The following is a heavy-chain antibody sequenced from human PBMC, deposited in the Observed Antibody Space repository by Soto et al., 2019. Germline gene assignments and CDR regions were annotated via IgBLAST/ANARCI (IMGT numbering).Heavy chain of an antibody. J-gene: IGHJ4*02. CDR2: IYWDDDK. V-gene: IGHV2-5*02. CDR3: ARALGSWGSYYFDH. Sequence: QITLKESGPTLVRPTQTLTLTCTVSGFSLDTWGVGVGWIRQSPGKAPEWLALIYWDDDKRYSPSLKNRLTITKDTSKNQVGLTVTNMDPVDTVTYYCARALGSWGSYYFDHWGQGTLVTVSS. D-gene: IGHD3-16*01. CDR1: GFSLDTWGVG.